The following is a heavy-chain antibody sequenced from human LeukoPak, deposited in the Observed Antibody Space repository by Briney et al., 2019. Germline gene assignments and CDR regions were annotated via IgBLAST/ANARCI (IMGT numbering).Heavy chain of an antibody. CDR1: GFTFSSYE. CDR3: ARDPNRDELLWFGELLYNSKNHYGMDV. V-gene: IGHV3-48*03. Sequence: PGGSLRLSCAASGFTFSSYEMNWVRQDPGKGLEWVSYISSSGSTIYYADSVKGRFTISRDNAKNSLYLQMNSLRAEDTAVYYCARDPNRDELLWFGELLYNSKNHYGMDVWGQGTTVTVSS. J-gene: IGHJ6*02. CDR2: ISSSGSTI. D-gene: IGHD3-10*01.